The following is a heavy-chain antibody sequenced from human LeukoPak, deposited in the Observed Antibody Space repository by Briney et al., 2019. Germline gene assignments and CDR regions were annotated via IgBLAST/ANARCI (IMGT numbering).Heavy chain of an antibody. CDR1: GFTFSSYS. J-gene: IGHJ4*02. D-gene: IGHD3-16*01. CDR2: IGGDGIA. Sequence: GGSLRLSCAASGFTFSSYSMNWVRQAPGKGLEWISYIGGDGIAFYADSVKGRFTASKDDARKSMYLQMNSLRVEDTAVYYCAKDRANWAIDDWGQGTQVTVSS. V-gene: IGHV3-48*04. CDR3: AKDRANWAIDD.